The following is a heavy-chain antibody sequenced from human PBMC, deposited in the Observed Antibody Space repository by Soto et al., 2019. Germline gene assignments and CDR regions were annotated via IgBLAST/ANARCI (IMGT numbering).Heavy chain of an antibody. CDR2: IFYSGST. Sequence: PSETLSLTCSVSGGSISSSSSYWGWIRQPPGKGLEWIGSIFYSGSTNYDPSLRGRVTVSVDTSKNQFSLNLSSVTAADTAVYYCARRHYGSGSYNWIDPWGQGTLVTVSS. J-gene: IGHJ5*02. D-gene: IGHD3-10*01. V-gene: IGHV4-39*01. CDR3: ARRHYGSGSYNWIDP. CDR1: GGSISSSSSY.